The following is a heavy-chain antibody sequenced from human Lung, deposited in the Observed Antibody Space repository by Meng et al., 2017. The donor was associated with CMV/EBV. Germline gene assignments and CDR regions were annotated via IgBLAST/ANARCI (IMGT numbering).Heavy chain of an antibody. CDR1: GFTFSDYG. CDR3: SQRAGSVGRIHFDH. J-gene: IGHJ4*02. D-gene: IGHD2-15*01. CDR2: IFYGGSSK. Sequence: SXAASGFTFSDYGMHWVRQTPGKGLEWVGVIFYGGSSKYYADSVKGRFTISRDNSENTLHLQMNSLRAEDTAVYYGSQRAGSVGRIHFDHWGQGXLVTVSS. V-gene: IGHV3-33*06.